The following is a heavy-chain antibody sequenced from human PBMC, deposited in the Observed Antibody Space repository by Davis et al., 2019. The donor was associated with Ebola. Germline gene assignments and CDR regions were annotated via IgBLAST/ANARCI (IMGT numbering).Heavy chain of an antibody. Sequence: SETLSLTCTASGGSISSYYWSWIRQPPGKGLEWIGYTYYSGSTNYNPSPKSRVTISLDTSKNQFSLRLGSVTAADTAVYYCARSHSDWLLPFDYWGQGTLATVSS. J-gene: IGHJ4*02. V-gene: IGHV4-59*01. D-gene: IGHD3-9*01. CDR2: TYYSGST. CDR1: GGSISSYY. CDR3: ARSHSDWLLPFDY.